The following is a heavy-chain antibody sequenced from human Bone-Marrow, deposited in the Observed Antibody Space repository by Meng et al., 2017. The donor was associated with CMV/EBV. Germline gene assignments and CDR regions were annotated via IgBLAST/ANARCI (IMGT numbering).Heavy chain of an antibody. CDR3: AGSTVVNVGRY. Sequence: ETLSLTCASSGLTVSKNYMSWVRQTPGKGLEWVSITYGSGDTYYSEFVKGRFTISRDSSKNTVYLQMNSLTAEDTAVYYCAGSTVVNVGRYWGRGTLVTVSS. V-gene: IGHV3-66*02. D-gene: IGHD4-23*01. J-gene: IGHJ4*02. CDR2: TYGSGDT. CDR1: GLTVSKNY.